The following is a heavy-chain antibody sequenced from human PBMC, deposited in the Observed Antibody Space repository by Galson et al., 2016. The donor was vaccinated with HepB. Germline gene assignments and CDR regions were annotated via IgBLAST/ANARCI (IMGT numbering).Heavy chain of an antibody. CDR1: GFTFSSYA. J-gene: IGHJ4*02. CDR2: ISASGGST. Sequence: SLRLSCAATGFTFSSYAMSWVRQAPGKGLEWVSAISASGGSTYYADSVKGRFTISRDNSKNTLYLQMNSLRAEDTAVYYCAKDGGYYDFWSSYDWGFDYWRQGTLVTVSS. V-gene: IGHV3-23*01. D-gene: IGHD3-3*01. CDR3: AKDGGYYDFWSSYDWGFDY.